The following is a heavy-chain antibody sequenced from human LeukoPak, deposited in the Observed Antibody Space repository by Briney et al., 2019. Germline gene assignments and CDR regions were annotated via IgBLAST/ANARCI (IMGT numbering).Heavy chain of an antibody. CDR3: ARGLKWDYGETRLWNY. CDR1: GGSFSGYY. Sequence: SETLSLTCAVYGGSFSGYYWSWIRQPPGQGLEWIGEVNHSGSTNYNPSLKSRVTISVDTSKQQFSLELSSVTAADTAVYYCARGLKWDYGETRLWNYWGQGTLVTVSS. D-gene: IGHD1-26*01. CDR2: VNHSGST. J-gene: IGHJ4*02. V-gene: IGHV4-34*01.